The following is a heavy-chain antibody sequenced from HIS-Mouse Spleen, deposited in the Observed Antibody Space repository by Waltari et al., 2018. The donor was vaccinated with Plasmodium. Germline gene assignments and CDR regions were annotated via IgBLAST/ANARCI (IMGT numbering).Heavy chain of an antibody. CDR2: INHSGST. J-gene: IGHJ4*02. CDR3: ARTGDYGGNS. CDR1: GGSFSGYY. V-gene: IGHV4-34*01. D-gene: IGHD4-17*01. Sequence: QVQLQQWGAGLLKPSETLSLTCAVYGGSFSGYYWRWILQPPGKGLDGIGEINHSGSTNYNPSLKSRVTISVDTSKNQFSLKRSSVTAADTAVYYCARTGDYGGNSWGQGTLVTVSS.